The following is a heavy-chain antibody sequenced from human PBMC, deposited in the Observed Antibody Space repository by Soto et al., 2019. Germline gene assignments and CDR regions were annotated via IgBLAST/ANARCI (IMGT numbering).Heavy chain of an antibody. CDR2: INHSGST. Sequence: SETLSLTCAVYGGSFSGYYWSWIRQPPGKGMEWIGEINHSGSTNYNPSLKSRVTISVDTSKNQFSLKLSSVTAADTTVYYCARDRHILTGYYRDNYYYGMDVWGQGTTVTVSS. V-gene: IGHV4-34*01. CDR1: GGSFSGYY. D-gene: IGHD3-9*01. CDR3: ARDRHILTGYYRDNYYYGMDV. J-gene: IGHJ6*02.